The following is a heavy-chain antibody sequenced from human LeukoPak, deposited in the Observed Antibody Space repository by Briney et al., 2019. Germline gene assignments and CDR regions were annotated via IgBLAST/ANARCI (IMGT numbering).Heavy chain of an antibody. D-gene: IGHD3-3*01. CDR2: IKSKTDGGTT. V-gene: IGHV3-15*01. CDR1: GFTFSNAW. CDR3: TTDSARDFWSGYYYEFY. Sequence: PGGSLRLSCAASGFTFSNAWMSWVRQAPGKGLEWVGRIKSKTDGGTTDYAAPVKGRFTISRDDSKNTLYLQMNSLKTEDTAVYYCTTDSARDFWSGYYYEFYWGQGTLVTVSS. J-gene: IGHJ4*02.